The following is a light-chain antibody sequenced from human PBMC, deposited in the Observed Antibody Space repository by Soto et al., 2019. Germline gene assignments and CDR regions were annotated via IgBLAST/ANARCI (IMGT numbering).Light chain of an antibody. J-gene: IGLJ3*02. Sequence: QPVLTQPPSASGTPGQTVTISCSGGSSNIGNNHVYWYQQLPGAAPKLLIYRNVLRPSGVPDRFSASKSGTSASLAISGLRSDDESDFYCGAWDDSLSAWVFGGGTQLTVL. CDR1: SSNIGNNH. CDR3: GAWDDSLSAWV. V-gene: IGLV1-47*01. CDR2: RNV.